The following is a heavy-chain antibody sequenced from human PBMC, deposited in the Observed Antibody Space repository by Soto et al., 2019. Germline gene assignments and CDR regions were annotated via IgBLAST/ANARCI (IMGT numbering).Heavy chain of an antibody. Sequence: GESLKISCKGSGYSFTSYWIGWVRQMPGKGLEWMGIIYPGDSDTRYSPSFQGQVTISADKSISTAYLQWSSLKASDTAMYYCARMRYSSGWSYDAFDIWGQGTMVTVSS. CDR2: IYPGDSDT. V-gene: IGHV5-51*01. D-gene: IGHD6-19*01. CDR1: GYSFTSYW. CDR3: ARMRYSSGWSYDAFDI. J-gene: IGHJ3*02.